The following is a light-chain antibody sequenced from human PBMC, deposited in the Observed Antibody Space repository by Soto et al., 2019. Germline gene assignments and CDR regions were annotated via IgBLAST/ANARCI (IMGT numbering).Light chain of an antibody. CDR1: QSVSSY. J-gene: IGKJ1*01. CDR2: DAS. Sequence: EIVLTQSPATLSLSPGERATLSCRASQSVSSYLAWYQQKPGQAPRLLIYDASNRATGIPARFSGSGSGTDFTLTISRLEPEDFAAYFCQQYSSSPTFGQGTKVDIK. CDR3: QQYSSSPT. V-gene: IGKV3-11*01.